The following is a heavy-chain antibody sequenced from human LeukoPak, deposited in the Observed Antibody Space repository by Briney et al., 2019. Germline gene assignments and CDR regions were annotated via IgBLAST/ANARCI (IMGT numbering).Heavy chain of an antibody. V-gene: IGHV3-43*02. D-gene: IGHD3-9*01. CDR2: ISGDGGST. CDR3: AKDSVSETGFDY. Sequence: GGSLRLSCAASGFTFDDYAMHWVRQAPGKGLEWVSLISGDGGSTYYADSVKGQFTISRDNSKNSLYLQMNRLRTEDTALYYCAKDSVSETGFDYWGQRTLVTVSS. J-gene: IGHJ4*02. CDR1: GFTFDDYA.